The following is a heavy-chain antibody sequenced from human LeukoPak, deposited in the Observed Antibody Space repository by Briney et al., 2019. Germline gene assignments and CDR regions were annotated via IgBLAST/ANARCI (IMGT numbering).Heavy chain of an antibody. D-gene: IGHD3-10*01. CDR3: ARGPSSYYFDY. J-gene: IGHJ4*02. CDR1: GGTFSSYA. V-gene: IGHV1-18*01. CDR2: ISAYNGNT. Sequence: ASVKVSCKASGGTFSSYAISWVRQAPGQGLEWMGWISAYNGNTNYAQKLQGRVTMTTDTSTSTAYMELRSLRSDDTAVYYCARGPSSYYFDYWGQGTLVTVSS.